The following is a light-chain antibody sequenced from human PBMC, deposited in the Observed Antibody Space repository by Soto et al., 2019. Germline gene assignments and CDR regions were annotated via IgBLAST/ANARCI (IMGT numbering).Light chain of an antibody. CDR3: MQALQGYT. CDR2: LGS. J-gene: IGKJ5*01. Sequence: DIVMTQSPLSLPVTPGEPASISCRSSQSLLHSNGYNYLDWYLQKPGQSPQLLIYLGSNRASGVPYRFSGSGSGTDFTLKISRVEAEDVGVYYCMQALQGYTFGQGTRLEIK. V-gene: IGKV2-28*01. CDR1: QSLLHSNGYNY.